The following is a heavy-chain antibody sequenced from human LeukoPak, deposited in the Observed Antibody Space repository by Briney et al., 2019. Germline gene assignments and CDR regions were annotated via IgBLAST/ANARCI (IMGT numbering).Heavy chain of an antibody. CDR1: GYTFTSYD. V-gene: IGHV1-2*06. CDR3: ARRENDC. J-gene: IGHJ4*02. CDR2: INPNNGDT. D-gene: IGHD5-24*01. Sequence: ASVKVSCKASGYTFTSYDINWVRQAPGQGLEWMGRINPNNGDTNYAHKFQGRVTMTRDTSITTAYMELSRLRSDDTAVYYCARRENDCWGQGTLVTVSS.